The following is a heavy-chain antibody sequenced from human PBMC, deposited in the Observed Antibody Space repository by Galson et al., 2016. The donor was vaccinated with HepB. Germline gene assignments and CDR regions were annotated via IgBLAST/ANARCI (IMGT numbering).Heavy chain of an antibody. Sequence: SLRLSCAASGFTFSSYGMHWVRQAPGKGLEWVAVIWYDGSNKYYGDSVKGRFTISRDNAKNSLYLQMNSLRAEDTAVYYCARRGVLWFGEEMYGMDVWGQGTTVTVSS. CDR1: GFTFSSYG. J-gene: IGHJ6*02. V-gene: IGHV3-33*01. CDR2: IWYDGSNK. CDR3: ARRGVLWFGEEMYGMDV. D-gene: IGHD3-10*01.